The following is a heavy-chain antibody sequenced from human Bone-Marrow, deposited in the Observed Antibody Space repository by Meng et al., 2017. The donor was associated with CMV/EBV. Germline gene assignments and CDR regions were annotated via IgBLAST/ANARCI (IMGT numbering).Heavy chain of an antibody. D-gene: IGHD6-19*01. Sequence: VQLVDSGGGLVQPGGSLRLSCAASRFTFSTYWMHWVRQAPGKGLVWVSRINSDVSSTNYADSVKGRFTISRDNAKNTLYLQMNSLRAEDTAVYYCARDARDSSGDYFDYWGQGTLVTVSS. J-gene: IGHJ4*02. CDR1: RFTFSTYW. CDR3: ARDARDSSGDYFDY. CDR2: INSDVSST. V-gene: IGHV3-74*01.